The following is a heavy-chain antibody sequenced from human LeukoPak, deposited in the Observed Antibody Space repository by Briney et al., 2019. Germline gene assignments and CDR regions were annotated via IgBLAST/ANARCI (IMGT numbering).Heavy chain of an antibody. Sequence: DSVKVSCKASGYTFTSYDINWVRQATGQGLEWMGWMNPNSGNTGYAQKFQGRVTMTRNTSISTAYMELSSLRSEDTAVYYCARRRMIVPGSWFDPWGQGTLVTISS. CDR3: ARRRMIVPGSWFDP. CDR1: GYTFTSYD. V-gene: IGHV1-8*01. D-gene: IGHD3-22*01. J-gene: IGHJ5*02. CDR2: MNPNSGNT.